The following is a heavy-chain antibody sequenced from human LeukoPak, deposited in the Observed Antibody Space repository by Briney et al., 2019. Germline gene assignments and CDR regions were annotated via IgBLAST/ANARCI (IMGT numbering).Heavy chain of an antibody. CDR2: IDNDGYYI. Sequence: MSGGSLRLSCAASGFTFSSYTMNWVRQAPGKGLEWVSSIDNDGYYIYYADSVKGRFTLSRDNAENSVHLQMISLRAEDTAVYYCATKYSAGWLFDYWGQGTLVTVSS. CDR1: GFTFSSYT. J-gene: IGHJ4*02. V-gene: IGHV3-21*01. CDR3: ATKYSAGWLFDY. D-gene: IGHD5-12*01.